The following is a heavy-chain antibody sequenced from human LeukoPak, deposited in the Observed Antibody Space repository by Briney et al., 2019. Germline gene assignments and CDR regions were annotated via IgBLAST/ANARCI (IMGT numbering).Heavy chain of an antibody. D-gene: IGHD6-19*01. CDR2: INANSGTT. CDR1: GFAFCFYA. CDR3: AKPISGGLPVTADWFDP. V-gene: IGHV3-23*01. Sequence: GGSLRISCAASGFAFCFYAMSLLRQPPGKGLEWVSTINANSGTTSYAATVRGRFTISRATSKHTLYLQVITLRAHDTAVYYCAKPISGGLPVTADWFDPWRQATLVVVSS. J-gene: IGHJ5*01.